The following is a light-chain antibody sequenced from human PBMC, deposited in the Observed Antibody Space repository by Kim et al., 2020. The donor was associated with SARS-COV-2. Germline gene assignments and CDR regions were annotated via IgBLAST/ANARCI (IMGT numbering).Light chain of an antibody. CDR1: HSTIGSHP. J-gene: IGLJ1*01. CDR3: AACDDSLNGYF. CDR2: CTT. Sequence: HRVPISLSERHSTIGSHPLNLSHPPPGPAPTLLTYCTTQRPSGLPYRFSGSKSGTSASLAICGLQSEDEADYYCAACDDSLNGYFFGTGTNVTVL. V-gene: IGLV1-44*01.